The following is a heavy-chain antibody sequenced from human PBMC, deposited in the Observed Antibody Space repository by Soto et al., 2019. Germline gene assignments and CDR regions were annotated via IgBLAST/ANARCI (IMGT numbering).Heavy chain of an antibody. CDR1: GGSISSYY. D-gene: IGHD2-15*01. CDR2: IYYSGST. CDR3: ARAVRGVVVVAATQNWFDP. J-gene: IGHJ5*02. Sequence: SETLSLTCTVSGGSISSYYWSWIRQPPGKGLEWIGYIYYSGSTNYNPSLKSRVTISVDTSKNQFSLKLSSVTAADTAVYYCARAVRGVVVVAATQNWFDPWGQGTLVTVSS. V-gene: IGHV4-59*08.